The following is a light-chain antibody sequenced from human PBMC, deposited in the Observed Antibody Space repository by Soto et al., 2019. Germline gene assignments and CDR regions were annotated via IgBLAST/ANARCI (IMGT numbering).Light chain of an antibody. CDR3: CSFAGPQSFEV. CDR2: DVS. V-gene: IGLV2-11*01. Sequence: QSVLTQPRSVSGSPGRSVTISCTGTSSDIGGYTYVSWYQQHPGKAPKVIIYDVSERPSGVPDRFSGSKSGNTASLTISGLQPEDEADYYCCSFAGPQSFEVFGEGTKVTV. CDR1: SSDIGGYTY. J-gene: IGLJ1*01.